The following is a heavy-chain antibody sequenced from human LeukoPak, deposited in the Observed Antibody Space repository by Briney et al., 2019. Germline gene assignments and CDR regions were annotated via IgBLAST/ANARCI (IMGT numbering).Heavy chain of an antibody. V-gene: IGHV3-33*01. D-gene: IGHD2-2*02. Sequence: GRSLRLSCAASEFTFSSYGMHWVRQAPGKGLEWVAVIWYDGSNKYYADSVKGRFTISRDNSKNTLYLQMNSLRAEDTAVYYCARAQGYCSSTSCYNFRFDPWGQGTPVTVSS. CDR3: ARAQGYCSSTSCYNFRFDP. CDR2: IWYDGSNK. J-gene: IGHJ5*02. CDR1: EFTFSSYG.